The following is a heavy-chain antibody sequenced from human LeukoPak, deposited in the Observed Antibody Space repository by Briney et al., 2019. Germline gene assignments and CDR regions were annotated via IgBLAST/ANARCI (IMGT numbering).Heavy chain of an antibody. D-gene: IGHD5-18*01. J-gene: IGHJ4*02. CDR3: AMAGYTDGPFDFDY. CDR2: IKQGGSEK. Sequence: GGSLRLSCAASGFMFSSYWMNWVRQAPGKGLEWVANIKQGGSEKYYVDSVKGRFSISRDNAKSSLFLQMNSLRADDTAAYYCAMAGYTDGPFDFDYWGQGTLVTVSS. CDR1: GFMFSSYW. V-gene: IGHV3-7*01.